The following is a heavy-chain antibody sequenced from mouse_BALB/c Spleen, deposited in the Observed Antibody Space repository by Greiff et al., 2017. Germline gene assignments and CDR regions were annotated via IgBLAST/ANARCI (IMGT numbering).Heavy chain of an antibody. CDR3: TRVPIYYGNYVDY. Sequence: EVKLMESGGGLVKPGGSLKLSCAASGFTFSSYTMSWVRQTPEKRLEWVATISSGGSYTYYPDSVKGRFTISRDNAKNTLYLQMSSLKSEDTAMYYCTRVPIYYGNYVDYWGQGTTLTVSS. J-gene: IGHJ2*01. V-gene: IGHV5-6-4*01. CDR1: GFTFSSYT. D-gene: IGHD2-1*01. CDR2: ISSGGSYT.